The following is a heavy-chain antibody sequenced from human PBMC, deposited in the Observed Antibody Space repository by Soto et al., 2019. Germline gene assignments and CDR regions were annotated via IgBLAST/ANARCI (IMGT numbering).Heavy chain of an antibody. CDR1: GGSFSGYY. CDR3: ARAARLWKNWFDP. CDR2: IDHSGST. J-gene: IGHJ5*02. D-gene: IGHD6-6*01. V-gene: IGHV4-34*01. Sequence: SETLSLTCAVYGGSFSGYYWSWIRQPPGKGLEWIGEIDHSGSTNYNPSLKSRVTISVDTSKNQFSLKLSSVTAADTAVYYCARAARLWKNWFDPWGQGTLVTVSS.